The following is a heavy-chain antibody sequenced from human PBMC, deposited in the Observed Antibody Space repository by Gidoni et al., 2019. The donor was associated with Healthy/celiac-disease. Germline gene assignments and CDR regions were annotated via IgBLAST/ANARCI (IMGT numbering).Heavy chain of an antibody. V-gene: IGHV3-74*01. J-gene: IGHJ6*02. CDR2: INSDGSST. CDR3: ARAREVPAATAYGMDV. CDR1: GFTFSSYW. Sequence: GGGLIQPGASLRLSCAASGFTFSSYWMHWVRQAPGKGLVWVERINSDGSSTSYADSVRGRFTISRDNAKNTLYLQMNSLSAEDTAVYYCARAREVPAATAYGMDVWGQGTTVTVSS. D-gene: IGHD2-2*01.